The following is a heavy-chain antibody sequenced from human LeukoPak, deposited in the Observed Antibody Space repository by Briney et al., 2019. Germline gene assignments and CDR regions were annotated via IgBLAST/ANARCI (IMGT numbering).Heavy chain of an antibody. CDR3: AKKAEHYICGPFDY. CDR1: GFTFSSYA. Sequence: GGSLRLSCAASGFTFSSYAMNWVRQAPGKGLEWVSAISDSGGNTNYADSVRGRFTISRDNSNNTLYLQMSSLTAEDTAVYFCAKKAEHYICGPFDYWGQGTLVTVSS. CDR2: ISDSGGNT. V-gene: IGHV3-23*01. D-gene: IGHD2-21*01. J-gene: IGHJ4*02.